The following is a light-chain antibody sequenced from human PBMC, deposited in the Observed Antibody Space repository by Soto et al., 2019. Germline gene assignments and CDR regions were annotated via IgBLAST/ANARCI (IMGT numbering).Light chain of an antibody. CDR2: GTS. Sequence: DIHMTQSPSTLSASVGDRVTITCRASQSISIWLAWYQQKPGRAPNLLIYGTSSLESGVTSRFSGSGSGTEFPHTISILQLDDFATYYCHHYNDYSWTYGQGTKVEIK. J-gene: IGKJ1*01. CDR3: HHYNDYSWT. V-gene: IGKV1-5*03. CDR1: QSISIW.